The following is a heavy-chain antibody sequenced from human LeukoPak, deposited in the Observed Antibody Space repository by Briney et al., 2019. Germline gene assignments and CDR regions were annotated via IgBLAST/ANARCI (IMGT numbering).Heavy chain of an antibody. CDR2: IYSGGST. D-gene: IGHD2/OR15-2a*01. Sequence: GGSLRLSCAASGFTVSSNYMSWVRQAPGKGLEWVSVIYSGGSTYYADSVKGRFTISRDNAKNSLYLQMNSLRAEDTAVYYCARDFDDKYSYWGQGTLVTVSS. J-gene: IGHJ4*02. CDR3: ARDFDDKYSY. V-gene: IGHV3-53*01. CDR1: GFTVSSNY.